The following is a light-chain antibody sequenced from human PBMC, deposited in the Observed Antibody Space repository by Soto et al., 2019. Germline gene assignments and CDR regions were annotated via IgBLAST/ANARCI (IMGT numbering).Light chain of an antibody. J-gene: IGKJ5*01. V-gene: IGKV1-8*01. Sequence: AIRMTQSPSSFSASTGDRVTITCRASQGISSYLAWYQQKPGKAPKLLIYAAATLQRGAPSRFSASGSGTDFTLTISSLQPEDFATYYCQQLNSYPSITFGQGTRLEIK. CDR3: QQLNSYPSIT. CDR1: QGISSY. CDR2: AAA.